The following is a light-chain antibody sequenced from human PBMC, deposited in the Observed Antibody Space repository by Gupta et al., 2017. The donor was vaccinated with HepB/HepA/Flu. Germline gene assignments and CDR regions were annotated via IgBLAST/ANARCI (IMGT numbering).Light chain of an antibody. V-gene: IGKV3-15*01. CDR2: GAP. J-gene: IGKJ4*01. CDR3: QQYNKWPPLT. Sequence: SRPTLSRSPGNIFTLPCRASPSISDNLAWYKQQPGQAPRLLIYGAPTRATGIPPRFTGSGSGTELTLTISNLPQEDFALYYCQQYNKWPPLTFGGGTKVEIK. CDR1: PSISDN.